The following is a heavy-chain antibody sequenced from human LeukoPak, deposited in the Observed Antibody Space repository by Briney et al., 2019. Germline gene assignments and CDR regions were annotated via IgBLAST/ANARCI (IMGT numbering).Heavy chain of an antibody. V-gene: IGHV4-59*08. J-gene: IGHJ4*02. CDR3: ARHANSPYSSPPFEY. Sequence: SETLSLTCTVSGGSISGYYWSWLRQPPGKGLEYIGYFHYSGNTNYNPSLKSRVTISVDTSKNQLSLKLSPVTAADTAVYYCARHANSPYSSPPFEYWGQGTLVTVSS. CDR2: FHYSGNT. CDR1: GGSISGYY. D-gene: IGHD6-13*01.